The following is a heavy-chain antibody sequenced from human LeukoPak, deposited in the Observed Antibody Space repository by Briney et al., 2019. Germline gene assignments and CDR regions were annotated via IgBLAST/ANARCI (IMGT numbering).Heavy chain of an antibody. J-gene: IGHJ3*02. CDR1: GFTFSSYA. V-gene: IGHV3-23*01. Sequence: GGSLRLSCAASGFTFSSYAMSWVRQAPGKGLEWVSGISGDSGRAHYADSVKGRFTISRDNSKNTLYLQMNSLRAEDTAVYYCAKLGFRMSAAGSDGFDIWGQGTMVTVSS. D-gene: IGHD6-13*01. CDR3: AKLGFRMSAAGSDGFDI. CDR2: ISGDSGRA.